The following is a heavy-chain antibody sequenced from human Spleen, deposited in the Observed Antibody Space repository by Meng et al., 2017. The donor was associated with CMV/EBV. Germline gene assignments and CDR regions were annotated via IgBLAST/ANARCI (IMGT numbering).Heavy chain of an antibody. CDR2: TYYRSKWYN. Sequence: QVTLMQSGPGLVNLSLTLSLTCVISGDSVSSNSVAWAWIRQSPSRGLEWLGRTYYRSKWYNDYAMFVKSRITISQDTSKNQFSLQLNSVTPEDTAVYYCARHNGGTYRFDCWGQGTLVTVSS. D-gene: IGHD1-26*01. J-gene: IGHJ4*02. V-gene: IGHV6-1*01. CDR3: ARHNGGTYRFDC. CDR1: GDSVSSNSVA.